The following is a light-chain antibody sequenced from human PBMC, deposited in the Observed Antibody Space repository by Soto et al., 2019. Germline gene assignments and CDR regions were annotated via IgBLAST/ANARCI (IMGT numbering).Light chain of an antibody. CDR3: QQAHNFPYT. V-gene: IGKV1-12*01. J-gene: IGKJ2*01. CDR1: QDITRW. Sequence: DVQLTQSPSSVSASVGDTVTITGRASQDITRWLAWYQQRPGNAPRLLIYASSTLESGVPSRFSGSGYGTDFTLTINSLQPEDFATYNCQQAHNFPYTFGQGTRLEIK. CDR2: ASS.